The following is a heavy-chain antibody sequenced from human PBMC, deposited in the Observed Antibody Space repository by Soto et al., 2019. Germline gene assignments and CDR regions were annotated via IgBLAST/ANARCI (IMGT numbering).Heavy chain of an antibody. CDR3: ARAKRVVRGVIFDY. CDR1: GGSISSGGYY. D-gene: IGHD3-10*01. J-gene: IGHJ4*02. V-gene: IGHV4-31*03. CDR2: IYYSGST. Sequence: QVQLQESGPGLVKPSQTLSLTCTVSGGSISSGGYYWSGIRQHPGKGLEWIGYIYYSGSTYYNPSLKSRVTISVDTSKNQFSLKLSSVTAADTAVYYCARAKRVVRGVIFDYWGQGTLVTVSS.